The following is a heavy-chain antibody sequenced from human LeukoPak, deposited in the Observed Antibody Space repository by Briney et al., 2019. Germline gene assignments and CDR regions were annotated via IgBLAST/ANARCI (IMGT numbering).Heavy chain of an antibody. CDR3: AKGTLSAGGSGSYYPSQYGMDV. Sequence: GRSLRLSCAASGFTFSSYGMHWVRQAPGKGLEWVAVISYDGSNKYYADSVKGRFTISRDNSKNTLYLQMNSLRAEDTAVYYCAKGTLSAGGSGSYYPSQYGMDVWGQGTTVTVSS. V-gene: IGHV3-30*18. J-gene: IGHJ6*02. CDR2: ISYDGSNK. CDR1: GFTFSSYG. D-gene: IGHD3-10*01.